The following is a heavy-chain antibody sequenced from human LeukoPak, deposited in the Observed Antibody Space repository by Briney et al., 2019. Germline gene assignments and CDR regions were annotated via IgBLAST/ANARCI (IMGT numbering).Heavy chain of an antibody. V-gene: IGHV3-30*04. D-gene: IGHD3-22*01. Sequence: PPGRSLRLSCAVSGFTFSSYAMHWVRQAPGKGLEWVAVISYDGSNKYYADSVKGRSTISRDNSKNTLYLQMYSLRAEDTAVYYCARGGNTMIVVVKYMDVWGKGTTVTVSS. J-gene: IGHJ6*03. CDR2: ISYDGSNK. CDR1: GFTFSSYA. CDR3: ARGGNTMIVVVKYMDV.